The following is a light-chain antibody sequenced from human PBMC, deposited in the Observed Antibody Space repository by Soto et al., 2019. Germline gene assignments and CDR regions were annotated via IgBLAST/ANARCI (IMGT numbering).Light chain of an antibody. J-gene: IGKJ1*01. CDR1: QSVSSN. CDR3: QQYNNWRPWT. CDR2: GAS. V-gene: IGKV3-15*01. Sequence: EIVMTQSPATLSVSPGESATLSCRASQSVSSNLAWYQQKPGQAPRLLIYGASTRATGIPARFSGSGSGTEFTLTISSLQSEDFAVYYCQQYNNWRPWTFGQGTKVEIK.